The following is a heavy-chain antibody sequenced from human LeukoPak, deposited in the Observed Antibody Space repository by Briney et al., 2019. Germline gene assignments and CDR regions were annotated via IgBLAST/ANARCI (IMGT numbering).Heavy chain of an antibody. Sequence: GGSLRLSCAASGFTVSSNYMSWVRQAPGKGLEWVSVIYSGGSTYYADSVKGRFTISRDNSKNPLYLQMNSLRAEDTAVYYCARDGAGYCSGGSCSAYCGGDCSGAFDIWGQGTMVTVSS. CDR1: GFTVSSNY. J-gene: IGHJ3*02. D-gene: IGHD2-15*01. CDR2: IYSGGST. V-gene: IGHV3-53*01. CDR3: ARDGAGYCSGGSCSAYCGGDCSGAFDI.